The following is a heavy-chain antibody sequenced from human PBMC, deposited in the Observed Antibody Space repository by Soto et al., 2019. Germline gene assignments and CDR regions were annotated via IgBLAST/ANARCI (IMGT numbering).Heavy chain of an antibody. V-gene: IGHV2-5*02. D-gene: IGHD3-16*01. CDR3: AHQSPPSRPTFGGVIRTYYFDY. CDR2: IYWDDDK. Sequence: QITLKESGPTLVKPTQTLTLTCTFSGFSLSTSGVGVGWIRQPPGKALEWLALIYWDDDKRYSPSLKSRLTITKDTSKNQVVLTMTHMDPVDTATYYCAHQSPPSRPTFGGVIRTYYFDYWGQGTLVTVSS. J-gene: IGHJ4*02. CDR1: GFSLSTSGVG.